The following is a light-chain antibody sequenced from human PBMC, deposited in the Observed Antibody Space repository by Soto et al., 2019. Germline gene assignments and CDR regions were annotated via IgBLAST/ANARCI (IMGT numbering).Light chain of an antibody. CDR3: QEHDSAPFS. J-gene: IGKJ3*01. Sequence: DIQMTPSPSSLYASVGDRVTITCRASQRISNYLARYQQKPGTVTKLLSHAALTLQLGVPSRFSRSGSGTDITITISRMQAEDVGTYCCQEHDSAPFSFGPGTKVDI. CDR2: AAL. V-gene: IGKV1-27*01. CDR1: QRISNY.